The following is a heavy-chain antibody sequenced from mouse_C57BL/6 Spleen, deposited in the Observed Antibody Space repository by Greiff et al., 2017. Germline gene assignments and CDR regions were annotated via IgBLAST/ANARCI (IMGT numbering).Heavy chain of an antibody. V-gene: IGHV6-3*01. J-gene: IGHJ2*01. CDR1: GFTFSNYW. D-gene: IGHD2-2*01. CDR3: TAIYYGYGNYFDY. Sequence: EVKLVESGGGLVQPGGSMKLSCVASGFTFSNYWMNWVRQSPEKGLAWVAQIRLKSDNYTTNYAKSVKGRFTISRDDSKSSVYLQLSNLRAEDTGIYYCTAIYYGYGNYFDYWGQGTTLTVSS. CDR2: IRLKSDNYTT.